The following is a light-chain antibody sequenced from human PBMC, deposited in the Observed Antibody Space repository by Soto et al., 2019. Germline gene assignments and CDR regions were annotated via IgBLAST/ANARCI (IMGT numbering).Light chain of an antibody. V-gene: IGKV3-20*01. Sequence: EILLTQSPGTLSLSPGERATLSCRAGQSISNTYLAWYQQKPGQTPRLLIYGASSRATGVPDRFSGSGSGTDFTLTISRLEHEDFAVYYCQQYGGSPYTFCQGTKLEIK. J-gene: IGKJ2*01. CDR2: GAS. CDR3: QQYGGSPYT. CDR1: QSISNTY.